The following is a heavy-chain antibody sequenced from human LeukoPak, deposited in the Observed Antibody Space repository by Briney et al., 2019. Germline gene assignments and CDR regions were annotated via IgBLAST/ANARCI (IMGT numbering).Heavy chain of an antibody. D-gene: IGHD3-9*01. J-gene: IGHJ4*02. CDR3: ARLRYFDWLEDDYFDY. CDR1: GGSISSYY. CDR2: IYYSGST. V-gene: IGHV4-59*12. Sequence: SETLSLTCTVSGGSISSYYWSWIRQPPGKGLEWIGYIYYSGSTYYNPSLKSRVTISVDTSKNQFSLKLSSVTAADTAVYYCARLRYFDWLEDDYFDYWGQGTLVTVSS.